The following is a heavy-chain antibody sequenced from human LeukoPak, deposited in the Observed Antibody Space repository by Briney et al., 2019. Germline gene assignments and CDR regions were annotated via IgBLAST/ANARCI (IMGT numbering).Heavy chain of an antibody. CDR1: GGAIGSSSHY. J-gene: IGHJ2*01. Sequence: SETLSLTCIVSGGAIGSSSHYWGWIRQPPGKGLEWIGSIYHSGSTVYNPSLKSRVAISVDTSRNQFSLKLNSVTASDTAVYYCARNTTVTDWYFDLWGRGTLVTVSS. CDR3: ARNTTVTDWYFDL. D-gene: IGHD4-17*01. CDR2: IYHSGST. V-gene: IGHV4-39*01.